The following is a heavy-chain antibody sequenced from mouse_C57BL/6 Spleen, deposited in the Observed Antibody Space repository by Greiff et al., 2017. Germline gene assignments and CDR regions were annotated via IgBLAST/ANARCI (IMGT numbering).Heavy chain of an antibody. CDR2: ISNGGGST. CDR3: AREAYYSNLDY. V-gene: IGHV5-12*01. D-gene: IGHD2-5*01. CDR1: GFTFSDYY. J-gene: IGHJ2*01. Sequence: EVQLVEPGGGLVQPGGSLKLSCAASGFTFSDYYMSWVRQTPEKRLELVAYISNGGGSTYYPDTVQGRFTISRDNAKNTLYLQMSRLKSEDTAMYYCAREAYYSNLDYWGQGTTLTVSS.